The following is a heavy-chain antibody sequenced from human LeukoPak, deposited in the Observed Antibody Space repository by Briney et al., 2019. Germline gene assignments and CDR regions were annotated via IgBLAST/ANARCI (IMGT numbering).Heavy chain of an antibody. Sequence: GGSLRLSCAASGFTFSNYWMSWVRQAPGKGLEWVANINQGGSEKFYVDSVKGRFTISRDNAKNSLYLQMNSLRAEDTAVYYCARDAFASGSYNPFDNWGQGTLVTVSS. D-gene: IGHD3-10*01. CDR1: GFTFSNYW. CDR3: ARDAFASGSYNPFDN. CDR2: INQGGSEK. V-gene: IGHV3-7*01. J-gene: IGHJ4*02.